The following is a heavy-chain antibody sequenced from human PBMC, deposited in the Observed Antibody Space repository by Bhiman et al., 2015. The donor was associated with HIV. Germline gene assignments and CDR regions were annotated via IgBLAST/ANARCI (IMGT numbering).Heavy chain of an antibody. CDR1: GFTFSSYW. Sequence: EVQLVESGGGLVQPGGSLRLSCAASGFTFSSYWMHWVRQAPGKGLVWVSRINSDGSSTSYADSVKGRFTISRDNAKNTLYLQMNSLRAEDTAVYYCARGSTVTPYWYFDLWGQGTTVTVSS. CDR3: ARGSTVTPYWYFDL. V-gene: IGHV3-74*01. CDR2: INSDGSST. J-gene: IGHJ6*02. D-gene: IGHD4-17*01.